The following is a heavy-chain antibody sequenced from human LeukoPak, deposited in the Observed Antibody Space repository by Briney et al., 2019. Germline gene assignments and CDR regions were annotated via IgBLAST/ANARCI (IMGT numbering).Heavy chain of an antibody. V-gene: IGHV4-39*07. CDR3: ARRRSGWLQSSFDY. D-gene: IGHD5-24*01. J-gene: IGHJ4*02. CDR1: GGSISSSTYY. Sequence: SETLSLTCTVSGGSISSSTYYWGWIRQPPGKGLEWIGSIYYSGSTYYNQSLKSRVTISVDTSNNQFSLKLSSVTAADTAVYYCARRRSGWLQSSFDYWGQGTLVTVSS. CDR2: IYYSGST.